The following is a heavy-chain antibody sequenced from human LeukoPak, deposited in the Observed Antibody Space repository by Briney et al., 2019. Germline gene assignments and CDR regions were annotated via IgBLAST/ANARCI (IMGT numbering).Heavy chain of an antibody. V-gene: IGHV1-69*04. Sequence: APVKVSCEASGGTFISYAISWVRQAPGQGLEWMGRIIPILGIANYAQKFQGRVTITADKSTSTAYMELSSLRSEDTAVYYCSYYYDSSDDYWGQGTLVTVSS. J-gene: IGHJ4*02. CDR3: SYYYDSSDDY. D-gene: IGHD3-22*01. CDR2: IIPILGIA. CDR1: GGTFISYA.